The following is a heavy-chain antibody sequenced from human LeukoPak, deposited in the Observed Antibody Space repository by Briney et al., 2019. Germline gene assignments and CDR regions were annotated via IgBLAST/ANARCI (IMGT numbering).Heavy chain of an antibody. D-gene: IGHD6-19*01. J-gene: IGHJ4*02. CDR3: ARGLSSGWYYGPDY. V-gene: IGHV3-21*01. Sequence: AESLRLSCAASGFTLSVYSMNWVRQAPGKGLELVSCISTTSSYIYYADSVKGRFTISRDNAKNSLYLQMNSLRAEDTAVYYCARGLSSGWYYGPDYWGQGTLVTVSS. CDR1: GFTLSVYS. CDR2: ISTTSSYI.